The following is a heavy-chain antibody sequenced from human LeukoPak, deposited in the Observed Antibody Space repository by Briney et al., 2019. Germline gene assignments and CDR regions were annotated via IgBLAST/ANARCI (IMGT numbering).Heavy chain of an antibody. V-gene: IGHV3-7*01. CDR2: IKQDGSEK. CDR3: ARDTGWVAVAAIDY. J-gene: IGHJ4*02. CDR1: GFTFSNSW. D-gene: IGHD6-19*01. Sequence: GGSLRLSCAASGFTFSNSWMSWVRQAPGKGREWVANIKQDGSEKYYVDSVKGRFTISRDNAKNSLYLKMKSLRAEDRAVYYCARDTGWVAVAAIDYWGQGTLVTVSS.